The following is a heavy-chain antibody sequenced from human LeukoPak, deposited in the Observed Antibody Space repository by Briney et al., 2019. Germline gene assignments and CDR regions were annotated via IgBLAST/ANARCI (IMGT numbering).Heavy chain of an antibody. CDR2: ISAYNGNT. CDR1: VYTFTSYG. CDR3: ARTKYGDYLGDY. Sequence: ASVKGSCKASVYTFTSYGISWVGQAPGQGLEWMGWISAYNGNTNYAQKLQGRVTMTTDTSTSTAYMELRSLRSDDTAVYYCARTKYGDYLGDYWGQGTLVTVSS. V-gene: IGHV1-18*01. D-gene: IGHD4-17*01. J-gene: IGHJ4*02.